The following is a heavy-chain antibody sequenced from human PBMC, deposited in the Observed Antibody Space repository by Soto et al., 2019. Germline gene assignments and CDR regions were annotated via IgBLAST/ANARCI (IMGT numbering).Heavy chain of an antibody. Sequence: GGSLRLSCAASGFTFRSYGMHWVRQAPGKGLEWVAVISYDGSNKDYADSVKGRFTISRDNSKNRLKRQMNSLRAEDTAVYYCAKIGGSYGYDYYYGMDVWGQGTTVTVSS. CDR3: AKIGGSYGYDYYYGMDV. CDR1: GFTFRSYG. CDR2: ISYDGSNK. D-gene: IGHD5-18*01. J-gene: IGHJ6*02. V-gene: IGHV3-30*18.